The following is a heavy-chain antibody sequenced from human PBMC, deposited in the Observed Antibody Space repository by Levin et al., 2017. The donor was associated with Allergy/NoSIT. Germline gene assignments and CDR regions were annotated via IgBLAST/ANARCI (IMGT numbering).Heavy chain of an antibody. Sequence: GGSLRLSCAASGFTFSSYSMNWVRQAPGKGLEWLSYISSSGTTMYYADSVKGRFTISRDNARNSLYLQMNSLRAEDTAVYYCARELRAGVVPWGQGTLVTVSS. D-gene: IGHD3-3*01. V-gene: IGHV3-48*01. CDR2: ISSSGTTM. CDR1: GFTFSSYS. J-gene: IGHJ4*02. CDR3: ARELRAGVVP.